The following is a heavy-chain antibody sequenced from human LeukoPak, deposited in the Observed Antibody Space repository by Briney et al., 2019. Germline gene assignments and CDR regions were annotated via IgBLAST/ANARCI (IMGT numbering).Heavy chain of an antibody. V-gene: IGHV1-3*01. CDR3: ARGVATNRYYFDY. Sequence: ASVKVSCKASGYTFTSYAMHWVRQAPGQRLEWMGWINAGNGNTKYSQKFQGRVTITRDTSASTAYMELSSLRSEDTAVYSCARGVATNRYYFDYWGQGTRVTVSS. CDR1: GYTFTSYA. J-gene: IGHJ4*02. D-gene: IGHD5-12*01. CDR2: INAGNGNT.